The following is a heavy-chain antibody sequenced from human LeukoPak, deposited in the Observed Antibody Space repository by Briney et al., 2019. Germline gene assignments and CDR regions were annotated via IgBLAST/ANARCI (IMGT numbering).Heavy chain of an antibody. CDR3: AHYRRGAAFGY. J-gene: IGHJ4*02. CDR2: IYWNDDK. D-gene: IGHD3-10*01. V-gene: IGHV2-5*01. Sequence: SGPTLVKPTQTLTLTCTFSGFSLSTSGVGVGWIRQPPGKALEWLALIYWNDDKRYSPSLKSRLTITKDTSKNQVVLTMTNMDPVVTATYYCAHYRRGAAFGYWGQGTLVTVSS. CDR1: GFSLSTSGVG.